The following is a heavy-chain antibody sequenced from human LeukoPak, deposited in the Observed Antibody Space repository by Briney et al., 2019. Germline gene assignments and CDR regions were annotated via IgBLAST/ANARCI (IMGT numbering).Heavy chain of an antibody. V-gene: IGHV3-30*02. Sequence: GGSLRLSCAASGFTFSSYGMHWVRQAPGKGLEWVAFIRYDGSNKYYADSVKGRFTISRDNSKNTLYLQMNSLRAEDTAVYYCARDHEVVPAAHLGYYFDYWGQGTLVTVSS. D-gene: IGHD2-2*01. CDR3: ARDHEVVPAAHLGYYFDY. CDR1: GFTFSSYG. CDR2: IRYDGSNK. J-gene: IGHJ4*02.